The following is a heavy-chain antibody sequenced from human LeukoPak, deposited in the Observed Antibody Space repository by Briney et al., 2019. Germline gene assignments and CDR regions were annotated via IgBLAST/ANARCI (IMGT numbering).Heavy chain of an antibody. CDR2: IYYSGST. Sequence: PSETLSLTCTVSGGSISSYYWSWIRQPPGKGLEWIGYIYYSGSTNYNPSLKSRVTISVDTSKNQFSLKLSSVTAADTAVYYCARAYEWPQYYYYYYGMDVWGQGTTVTVSS. D-gene: IGHD3-3*01. CDR3: ARAYEWPQYYYYYYGMDV. V-gene: IGHV4-59*01. CDR1: GGSISSYY. J-gene: IGHJ6*02.